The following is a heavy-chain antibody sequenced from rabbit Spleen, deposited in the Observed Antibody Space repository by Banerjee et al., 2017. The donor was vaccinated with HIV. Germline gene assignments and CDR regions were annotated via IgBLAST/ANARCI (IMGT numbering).Heavy chain of an antibody. J-gene: IGHJ3*01. D-gene: IGHD4-1*01. CDR1: GVSLNDKDV. V-gene: IGHV1S45*01. CDR2: INTATGKP. Sequence: QEQLEESGGGLVKPEGSLTLTCKASGVSLNDKDVMCWVRQAPGKGLEWIACINTATGKPVYATWAKGRFTISTTSSTTVTLQMTSLTAADTATYFCARDLAGAIGWNFYLWGQGTLVTVS. CDR3: ARDLAGAIGWNFYL.